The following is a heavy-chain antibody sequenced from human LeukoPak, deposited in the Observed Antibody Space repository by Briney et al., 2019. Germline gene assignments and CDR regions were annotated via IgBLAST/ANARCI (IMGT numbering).Heavy chain of an antibody. J-gene: IGHJ3*02. CDR2: ISSSSSYI. V-gene: IGHV3-21*01. CDR1: GFTFSSYS. Sequence: GGSLRLSCAASGFTFSSYSMNWVRQAPGKGLEWVSSISSSSSYIYYADSVKGRFTISRDNAKNSLYLQMNSLRAEDTAVYYCARDPLAAAGRHDAFDIWGQGTMVTVSS. CDR3: ARDPLAAAGRHDAFDI. D-gene: IGHD6-13*01.